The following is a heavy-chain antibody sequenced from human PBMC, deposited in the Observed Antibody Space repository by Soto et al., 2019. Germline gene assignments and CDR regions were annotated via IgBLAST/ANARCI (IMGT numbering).Heavy chain of an antibody. V-gene: IGHV1-24*01. J-gene: IGHJ3*02. CDR3: ATAAAKPVLRYFDWFPSPAFDI. CDR2: FDPEDGET. Sequence: ASVKVSCKVSGYTLTELSMHCVRQAPGKGLEWMGGFDPEDGETIYAQKFQGRVTMTEDTSTDTAYMELSSLRSEDTAVYYCATAAAKPVLRYFDWFPSPAFDIWGQGTMVTVSS. D-gene: IGHD3-9*01. CDR1: GYTLTELS.